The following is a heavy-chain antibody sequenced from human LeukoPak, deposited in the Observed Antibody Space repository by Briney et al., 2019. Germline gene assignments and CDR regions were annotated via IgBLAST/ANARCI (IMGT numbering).Heavy chain of an antibody. CDR1: GFTFSSYA. Sequence: PGGSLRLSYAASGFTFSSYAMSWVRQAPGKGLEWVSAIRGSGGSTYYADSVKGRFTISRDNSKNTLYLQMNSLRAEDTAVYYCAKDLEGRGYSYGIDYWGQGTLVTVSS. D-gene: IGHD5-18*01. CDR3: AKDLEGRGYSYGIDY. V-gene: IGHV3-23*01. CDR2: IRGSGGST. J-gene: IGHJ4*02.